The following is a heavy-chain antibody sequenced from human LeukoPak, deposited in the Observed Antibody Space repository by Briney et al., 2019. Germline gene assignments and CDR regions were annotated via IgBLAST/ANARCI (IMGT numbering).Heavy chain of an antibody. D-gene: IGHD4-23*01. CDR1: GGSMNSDY. V-gene: IGHV4-59*01. J-gene: IGHJ3*02. CDR3: ARVRAYGGNTPQTFDI. Sequence: PSETLSLTCTVSGGSMNSDYWGWTRQPPGKGLEWIGYIFYSGSTNYNPSLKSRVTISVATSKNQFSLKLSSVTAADTAVYYCARVRAYGGNTPQTFDIWGQGTMVTVSS. CDR2: IFYSGST.